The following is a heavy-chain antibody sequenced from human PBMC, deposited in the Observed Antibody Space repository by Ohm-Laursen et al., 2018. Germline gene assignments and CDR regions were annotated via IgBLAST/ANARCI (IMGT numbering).Heavy chain of an antibody. CDR1: GYTFTSYY. CDR3: ARDLFPIPPQYYYDSSGLEY. CDR2: INPSGGST. Sequence: ASVKVSCNASGYTFTSYYMHWVRQAPGQGLEWMGIINPSGGSTSYAQKFQGRVTMTRDTSTSTVYMELSSLRSEDTAVYYCARDLFPIPPQYYYDSSGLEYWGQGTLVTVSS. J-gene: IGHJ4*02. V-gene: IGHV1-46*01. D-gene: IGHD3-22*01.